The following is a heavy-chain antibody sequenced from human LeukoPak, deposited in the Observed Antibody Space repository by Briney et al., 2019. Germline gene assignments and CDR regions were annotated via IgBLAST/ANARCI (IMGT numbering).Heavy chain of an antibody. D-gene: IGHD2-15*01. Sequence: PGGSLRLSCAASGFTFSSYSMNWVRQAPGKGLEWVSHITASGTAMFYADSVKGRFTISRDNSKNTLSLQLNGLRAEDTAVYYCAKGTSSSCYSAPNYWGQGTLVTVSS. V-gene: IGHV3-23*01. J-gene: IGHJ4*02. CDR1: GFTFSSYS. CDR3: AKGTSSSCYSAPNY. CDR2: ITASGTAM.